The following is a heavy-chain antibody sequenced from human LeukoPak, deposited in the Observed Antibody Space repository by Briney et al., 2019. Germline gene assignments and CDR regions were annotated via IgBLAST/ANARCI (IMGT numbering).Heavy chain of an antibody. V-gene: IGHV3-64*01. CDR1: GFTFSSYA. Sequence: GGSLRLSCAASGFTFSSYAMHWVRQAPGKGLESVSAIRSNGGSTYYANSVKGRFTISRDNSKNTLYLQMGSLRAEDMAVYYCARDCPPYCSSGSCHSYYWGQGTLVTVSS. CDR3: ARDCPPYCSSGSCHSYY. D-gene: IGHD2-15*01. CDR2: IRSNGGST. J-gene: IGHJ4*02.